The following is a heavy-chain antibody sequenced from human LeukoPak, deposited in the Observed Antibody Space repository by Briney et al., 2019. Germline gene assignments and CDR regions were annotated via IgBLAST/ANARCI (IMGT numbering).Heavy chain of an antibody. J-gene: IGHJ4*02. Sequence: GGSLRLSCPAYGLTFSSYSMNWVRQAPGKGLEWVSSISSSSSYIYYPDSVKGRYTISGDNAKNSLYLQMNSLRAEDTAVYYCARDLFGVVYNYWGQGTLVTVSS. CDR3: ARDLFGVVYNY. CDR2: ISSSSSYI. CDR1: GLTFSSYS. V-gene: IGHV3-21*01. D-gene: IGHD3-3*01.